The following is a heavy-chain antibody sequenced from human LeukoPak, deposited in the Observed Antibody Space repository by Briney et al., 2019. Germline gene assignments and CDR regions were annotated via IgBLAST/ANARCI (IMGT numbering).Heavy chain of an antibody. J-gene: IGHJ4*02. CDR1: VGSISGYF. D-gene: IGHD1-26*01. CDR2: IYYSGAT. Sequence: SETLSLTCIVSVGSISGYFWSWVRQAPGTGLDWIGYIYYSGATNYNPSLRSRVTISVDTSKNQFSLKLRSVTAADTAVYYCARAQYSGSCFDYWGQGTLVTVSS. CDR3: ARAQYSGSCFDY. V-gene: IGHV4-59*13.